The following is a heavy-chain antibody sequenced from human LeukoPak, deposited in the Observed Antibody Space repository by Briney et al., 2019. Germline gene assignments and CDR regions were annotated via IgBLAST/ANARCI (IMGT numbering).Heavy chain of an antibody. CDR2: IYPGDSRT. J-gene: IGHJ5*02. V-gene: IGHV5-51*07. CDR1: GYSFSSYW. Sequence: GESLKISCKGIGYSFSSYWIGWVHQVPEKGMEWMGVIYPGDSRTQYNPSLQGQVTISVDKSVSTAYLQWGSLKASDTAMYYCACRDLSSTWSYPWGQGTLVTVSP. CDR3: ACRDLSSTWSYP. D-gene: IGHD6-13*01.